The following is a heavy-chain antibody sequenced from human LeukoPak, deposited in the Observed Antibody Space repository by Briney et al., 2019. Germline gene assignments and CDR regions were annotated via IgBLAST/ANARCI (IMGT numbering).Heavy chain of an antibody. CDR2: INHSGGT. D-gene: IGHD3-3*01. V-gene: IGHV4-34*01. J-gene: IGHJ4*02. CDR3: ARGGIFGVVFRFDY. Sequence: PSETLSLTCAVYGGSFSGYYWSWIRQPPGKGLEWIGEINHSGGTNYNPSLKSRVTISVDTSKNQFSLKLSSVTAADTAVYYCARGGIFGVVFRFDYWGQGTLVTVSS. CDR1: GGSFSGYY.